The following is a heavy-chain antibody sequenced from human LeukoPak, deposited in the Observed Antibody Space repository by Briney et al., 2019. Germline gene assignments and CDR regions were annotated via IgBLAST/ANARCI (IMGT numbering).Heavy chain of an antibody. CDR1: GFTFSSYG. Sequence: GGSLRLSCAASGFTFSSYGMHWVRQAPGKGLEWVAVIWYDGSNKYYADSVKGRFTISRDNSKNTLYLQMNSLRAEDTAVYYCAKDYYDSSGYYESPWFDPWGQGTLVTVSS. J-gene: IGHJ5*02. D-gene: IGHD3-22*01. CDR2: IWYDGSNK. CDR3: AKDYYDSSGYYESPWFDP. V-gene: IGHV3-30*02.